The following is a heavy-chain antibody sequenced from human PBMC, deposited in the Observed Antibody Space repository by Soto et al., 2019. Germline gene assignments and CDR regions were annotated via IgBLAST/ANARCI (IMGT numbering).Heavy chain of an antibody. Sequence: VWSLRLSCTASGFTFSIYAMHWFRHAPGKGLEWVSIISFDGKNIGYAGAVRGRFTTSREKSHNKLYLKMDSLRTEDTAVYYCARRDFYCRGRNCFSGDYAMDVWGQGTKVTVCS. V-gene: IGHV3-30*04. CDR1: GFTFSIYA. CDR2: ISFDGKNI. CDR3: ARRDFYCRGRNCFSGDYAMDV. J-gene: IGHJ6*02. D-gene: IGHD2-15*01.